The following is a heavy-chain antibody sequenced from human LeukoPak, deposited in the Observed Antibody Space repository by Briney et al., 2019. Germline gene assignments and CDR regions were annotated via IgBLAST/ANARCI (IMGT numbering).Heavy chain of an antibody. D-gene: IGHD2-15*01. J-gene: IGHJ4*02. Sequence: GGSLRLSCAASGFSFSNYAMAWVRQAPGKGLEWVSLISGTTGGTFYADSVKGWFTISRDNSKNTLYLHMNSLGADDTAVYYCAKESCSGSCPPSFDYWGQGTLVTVSS. CDR3: AKESCSGSCPPSFDY. CDR2: ISGTTGGT. CDR1: GFSFSNYA. V-gene: IGHV3-23*01.